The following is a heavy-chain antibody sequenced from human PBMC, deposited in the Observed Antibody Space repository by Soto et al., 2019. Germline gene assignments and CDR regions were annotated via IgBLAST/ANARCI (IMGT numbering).Heavy chain of an antibody. Sequence: SETLSLTCTVSGGSISSYYWSWIRQPAGKGLEWIGRIYTSGSTNYNPSLKSRVTMSVDTSKNQFSLKLSSVTAADTAVYYCARDKLQYYYDISDYYANSYYYGMDFSHQGTTVLVSS. J-gene: IGHJ6*02. CDR2: IYTSGST. CDR3: ARDKLQYYYDISDYYANSYYYGMDF. D-gene: IGHD3-22*01. CDR1: GGSISSYY. V-gene: IGHV4-4*07.